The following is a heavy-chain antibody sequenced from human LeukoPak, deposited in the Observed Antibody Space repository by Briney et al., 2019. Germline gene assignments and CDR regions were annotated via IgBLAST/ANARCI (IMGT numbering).Heavy chain of an antibody. D-gene: IGHD4-17*01. CDR2: IIPIFGTA. CDR1: GGTFSNYA. Sequence: PVKVSCKASGGTFSNYAISWVRQAPGQGLEWMGGIIPIFGTANYAQKFQGRVTITADESTSTAYMELSSLRSEDTAVYYCARCDYGDSVPSGEGMDVWGQGTTVTVSS. V-gene: IGHV1-69*13. CDR3: ARCDYGDSVPSGEGMDV. J-gene: IGHJ6*02.